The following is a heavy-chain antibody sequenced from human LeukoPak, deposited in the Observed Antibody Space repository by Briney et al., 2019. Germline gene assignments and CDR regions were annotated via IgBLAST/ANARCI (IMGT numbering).Heavy chain of an antibody. CDR1: GGSVTSGSYY. V-gene: IGHV4-61*02. Sequence: PSETLSLTCSVSGGSVTSGSYYWSWIRQPAGKGLEWIGRISTSGSTNYNPSLKSRVTMSLDTSKNQFSLKLNSLTAADTAVYYWARGAALGIDYRGQGALVTVSS. CDR2: ISTSGST. J-gene: IGHJ4*02. D-gene: IGHD2-15*01. CDR3: ARGAALGIDY.